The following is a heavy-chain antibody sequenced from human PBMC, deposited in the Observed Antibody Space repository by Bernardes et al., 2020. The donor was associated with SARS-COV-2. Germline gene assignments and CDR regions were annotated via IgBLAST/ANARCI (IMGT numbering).Heavy chain of an antibody. V-gene: IGHV3-23*01. CDR2: ISRSGGGT. CDR3: AKARGSGSHATYYFDY. D-gene: IGHD1-1*01. J-gene: IGHJ4*02. CDR1: GFTFDNYA. Sequence: GGSLRLSCAASGFTFDNYAMTWVRQAPGKGLEWVSSISRSGGGTYYADSVKGRFTVSRDNSKNTLYLKMNTLRAEDTAVYYCAKARGSGSHATYYFDYWGQGTLVTVSS.